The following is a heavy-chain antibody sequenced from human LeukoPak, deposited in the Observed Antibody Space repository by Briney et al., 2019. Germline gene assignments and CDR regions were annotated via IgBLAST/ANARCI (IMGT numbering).Heavy chain of an antibody. V-gene: IGHV1-8*01. CDR2: MNPNSGNT. CDR3: TILPSNCGGDCYTDY. Sequence: ASVKVSCKASGYAYTSYDINWVRQATGQGLEWMGWMNPNSGNTGYAQKFQGRVTMTRNTSISTAYMELSSLRSEDTAVYYCTILPSNCGGDCYTDYSAQGTLVTDCS. D-gene: IGHD2-21*02. J-gene: IGHJ4*02. CDR1: GYAYTSYD.